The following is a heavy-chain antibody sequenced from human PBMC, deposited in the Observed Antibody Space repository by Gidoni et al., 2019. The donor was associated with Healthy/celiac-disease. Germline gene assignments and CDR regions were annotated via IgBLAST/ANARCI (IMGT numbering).Heavy chain of an antibody. V-gene: IGHV3-30-3*01. D-gene: IGHD1-20*01. CDR2: ISYDGSNK. CDR3: ARDRILTGPGWGAFDI. J-gene: IGHJ3*02. CDR1: GFTFRSYA. Sequence: QVQLVESGGGVVQPGRSLRLSCAASGFTFRSYAMHWVRQAPGKGLEWVAVISYDGSNKDYADSVKGRFTISRDNSKNTLYLQMNSLRAEDTAVYYCARDRILTGPGWGAFDIWGQGTMVTVSS.